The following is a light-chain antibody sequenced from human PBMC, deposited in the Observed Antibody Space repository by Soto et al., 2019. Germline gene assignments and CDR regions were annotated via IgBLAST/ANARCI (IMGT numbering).Light chain of an antibody. CDR3: QQYNSDST. Sequence: DIQMTQSPSTLSASVGDIVTITCRASQSISSWLAWYQQKPGKAPKLLIYKASSLESGVPSRFSGSGSGTEFTLTISSLQPDDFATDYCQQYNSDSTFGQGTKMEIK. CDR2: KAS. CDR1: QSISSW. J-gene: IGKJ1*01. V-gene: IGKV1-5*03.